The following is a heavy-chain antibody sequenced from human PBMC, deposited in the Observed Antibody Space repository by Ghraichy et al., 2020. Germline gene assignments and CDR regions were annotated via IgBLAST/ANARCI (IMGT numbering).Heavy chain of an antibody. CDR1: GGSFSGYY. D-gene: IGHD3-16*02. CDR2: INHSGST. V-gene: IGHV4-34*01. Sequence: SETLPLTCAVYGGSFSGYYWSWIRQPPGKGLEWIGEINHSGSTNYNPSLKSRVTISVDTSKNQFSLKLSSVTAADTAVYYCARVASMITFGGVIVVWNYFDYWGQGTLVTVSS. J-gene: IGHJ4*02. CDR3: ARVASMITFGGVIVVWNYFDY.